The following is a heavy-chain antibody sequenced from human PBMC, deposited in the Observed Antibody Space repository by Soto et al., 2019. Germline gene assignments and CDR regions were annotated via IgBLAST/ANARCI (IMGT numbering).Heavy chain of an antibody. Sequence: ASVKVSCKASGYTFTSYDINWVRQATGQGLEWMGWMNPNNGNTEYAQKFQGRVTITRNTSTSTAYMELSSLRSEDTAVYYCARDPEYSYGYNWGQGTLVTVSS. J-gene: IGHJ4*02. CDR1: GYTFTSYD. D-gene: IGHD5-18*01. CDR2: MNPNNGNT. V-gene: IGHV1-8*01. CDR3: ARDPEYSYGYN.